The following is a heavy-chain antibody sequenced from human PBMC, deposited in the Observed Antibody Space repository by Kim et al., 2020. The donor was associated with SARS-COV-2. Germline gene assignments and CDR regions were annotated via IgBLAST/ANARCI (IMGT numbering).Heavy chain of an antibody. CDR2: INHSGST. Sequence: SETLSLTCAVYGGSFSGYYWSWIRQPPGKGLEWIGEINHSGSTNYNPSLKSRVTISVDTSKNQFSLKLSSVTAADTAVYYCARGYRGYSYGVLDYWGQGT. D-gene: IGHD5-18*01. CDR3: ARGYRGYSYGVLDY. J-gene: IGHJ4*02. CDR1: GGSFSGYY. V-gene: IGHV4-34*01.